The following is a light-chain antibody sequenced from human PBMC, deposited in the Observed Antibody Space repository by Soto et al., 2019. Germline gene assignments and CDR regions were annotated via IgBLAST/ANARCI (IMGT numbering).Light chain of an antibody. V-gene: IGLV1-40*01. CDR2: GSS. J-gene: IGLJ2*01. Sequence: QSVLTQPPSVSGAPGQRVTISCTGTSSNIGGGHVVHWYQQFPGRAPNLLIYGSSNRPSGVPDRFSGSKSGTSASLAITGLQAEDEADYYCHSYDNTLSAAVFGGGTKVTVL. CDR1: SSNIGGGHV. CDR3: HSYDNTLSAAV.